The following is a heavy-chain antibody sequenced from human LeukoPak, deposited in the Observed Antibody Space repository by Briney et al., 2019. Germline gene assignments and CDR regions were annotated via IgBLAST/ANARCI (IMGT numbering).Heavy chain of an antibody. CDR3: ATFTIFGVARGY. CDR2: FDPEDGET. D-gene: IGHD3-3*01. CDR1: GYTLTELS. J-gene: IGHJ4*02. Sequence: ASVKVSCKVSGYTLTELSMHWVRQAPGKGLEWMGGFDPEDGETIYAQKSQGRVTMTEDTSTDTAYMELSSLRSEDTAVYYCATFTIFGVARGYWGQGTLVTVSS. V-gene: IGHV1-24*01.